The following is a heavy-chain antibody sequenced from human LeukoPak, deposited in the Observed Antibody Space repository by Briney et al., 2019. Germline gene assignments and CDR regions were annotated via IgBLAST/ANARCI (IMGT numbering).Heavy chain of an antibody. CDR1: GYTFTGYY. D-gene: IGHD4-17*01. CDR2: INPNSGGT. J-gene: IGHJ6*02. CDR3: ARDRPYGDYVDYYYYYGMDV. V-gene: IGHV1-2*02. Sequence: ASVKVSCKASGYTFTGYYMHWVRQAPGQGLEWMGWINPNSGGTNYAQKFQGRVTMTRDTSISTAYMELSRLRSDDTAVYYCARDRPYGDYVDYYYYYGMDVWGQGATVTVSS.